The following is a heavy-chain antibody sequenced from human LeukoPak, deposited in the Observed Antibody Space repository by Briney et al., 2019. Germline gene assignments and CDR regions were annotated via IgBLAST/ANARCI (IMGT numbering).Heavy chain of an antibody. Sequence: SETLSLTGTVSGGSISSGGYYWSWIRQHPGKGLEWIGYIYYSGSTYYNPSLKSRVTISVDTSKNQFSLKLSSVTAADTAVYYCARGVARGANWFDPWGQGTLVTVSS. D-gene: IGHD2-15*01. J-gene: IGHJ5*02. V-gene: IGHV4-31*03. CDR1: GGSISSGGYY. CDR2: IYYSGST. CDR3: ARGVARGANWFDP.